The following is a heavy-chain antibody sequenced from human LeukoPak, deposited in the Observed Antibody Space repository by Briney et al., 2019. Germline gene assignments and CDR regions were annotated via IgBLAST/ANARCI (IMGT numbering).Heavy chain of an antibody. Sequence: SETLSLTCTVSGGSISSSSYYWGWIRQPPGKGLEWIGSIYYSGSTYYNPSLKSRVTISVDTSKNQFSLKLSSVTAADTAVYYCARVRDCTNGVCSTILFDYWGQGTLVTVSS. V-gene: IGHV4-39*07. J-gene: IGHJ4*02. CDR1: GGSISSSSYY. CDR3: ARVRDCTNGVCSTILFDY. D-gene: IGHD2-8*01. CDR2: IYYSGST.